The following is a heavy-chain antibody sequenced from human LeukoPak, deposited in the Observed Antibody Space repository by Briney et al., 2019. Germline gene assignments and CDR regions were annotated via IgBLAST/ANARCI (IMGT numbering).Heavy chain of an antibody. CDR1: GLTISNYW. V-gene: IGHV3-74*01. CDR2: INSEGSSI. J-gene: IGHJ4*02. D-gene: IGHD3-10*01. CDR3: ARGRGVSLDY. Sequence: GGSLRLSCAASGLTISNYWMPWVRQVPGKGLVWVSRINSEGSSISYADSVKGRFTISRDNAKNTLNLQMNSLRAEDTAVYYCARGRGVSLDYWGQGALVTVSS.